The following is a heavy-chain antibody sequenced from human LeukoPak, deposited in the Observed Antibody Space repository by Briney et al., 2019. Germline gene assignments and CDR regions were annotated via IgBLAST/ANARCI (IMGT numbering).Heavy chain of an antibody. CDR1: GFTFSSYD. J-gene: IGHJ4*02. V-gene: IGHV3-13*01. CDR2: IGTAGDT. Sequence: GGSLRLSCAASGFTFSSYDMHWVRQATGKGLEWVSAIGTAGDTYYPGSVKGRFTISKENAKNSLYLQMNSLRAGDTAVYYCARGRDGYELGTFDYWGQGTLVTVSS. D-gene: IGHD5-24*01. CDR3: ARGRDGYELGTFDY.